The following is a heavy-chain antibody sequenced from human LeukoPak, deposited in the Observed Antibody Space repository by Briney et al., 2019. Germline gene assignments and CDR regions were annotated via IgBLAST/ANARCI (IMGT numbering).Heavy chain of an antibody. J-gene: IGHJ4*02. Sequence: GASVKVSCKASGYTFTSYAMHWVRQAPGQRLEWMGWINAGNGNTKYSQKSQGRVTITRDTSASTAYMELSSLRSEDTAVYYCARDHNIVAPFDYWGQGTLVTVSS. D-gene: IGHD5-12*01. CDR3: ARDHNIVAPFDY. CDR1: GYTFTSYA. V-gene: IGHV1-3*01. CDR2: INAGNGNT.